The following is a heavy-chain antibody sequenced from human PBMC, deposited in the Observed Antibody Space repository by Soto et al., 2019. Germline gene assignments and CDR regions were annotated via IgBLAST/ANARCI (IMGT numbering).Heavy chain of an antibody. Sequence: GGSLRLSCAASGFTVSSEYMSWVRQAPGKGLEWVSGIYSGGNTYYADSVKGRFTISRDTSKNTLYLQMNSLRADDTAVYYCARASGSRFFDYWGQGALVTVSS. V-gene: IGHV3-53*01. D-gene: IGHD1-26*01. J-gene: IGHJ4*02. CDR1: GFTVSSEY. CDR3: ARASGSRFFDY. CDR2: IYSGGNT.